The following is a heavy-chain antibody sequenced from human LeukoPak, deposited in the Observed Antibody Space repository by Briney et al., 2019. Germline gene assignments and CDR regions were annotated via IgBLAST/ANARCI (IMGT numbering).Heavy chain of an antibody. V-gene: IGHV3-11*01. Sequence: GGSLRLSCAASGFTFSDYYMSWIRQAPGKGLEWVSYISSSGSTIYYADSVKGRFTISRGNAKNSLYLQMNSLRAEDTAVYYCAAAMVRGVFDPWGQGTLVTVSS. CDR2: ISSSGSTI. CDR1: GFTFSDYY. CDR3: AAAMVRGVFDP. D-gene: IGHD3-10*01. J-gene: IGHJ5*02.